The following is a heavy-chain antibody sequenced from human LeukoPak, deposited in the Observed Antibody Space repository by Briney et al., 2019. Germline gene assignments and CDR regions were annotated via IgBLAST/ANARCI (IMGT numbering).Heavy chain of an antibody. D-gene: IGHD2-15*01. J-gene: IGHJ4*02. CDR1: GFTFSSYA. CDR3: AREGDIVVVVAATGRDGTYYFDY. Sequence: GGSLRLSCAASGFTFSSYAMHWVRQAPGKGLEWVAVISYDGSNKYYADSVKGRFTISRDSSKNTLYLQMNSLRAEDTAVYYCAREGDIVVVVAATGRDGTYYFDYWGQGTLVTVSS. CDR2: ISYDGSNK. V-gene: IGHV3-30*04.